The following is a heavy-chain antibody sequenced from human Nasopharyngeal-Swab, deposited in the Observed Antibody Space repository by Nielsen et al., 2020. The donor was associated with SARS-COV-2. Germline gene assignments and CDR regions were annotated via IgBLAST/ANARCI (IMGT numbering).Heavy chain of an antibody. CDR1: GFTFSSYN. Sequence: GESLKISCAASGFTFSSYNMTWVRQAPGKGLEWVSGISSSGAGTYYADSVKGRFTISRDNSKDTLYLQMNSLRLEDTAVYYCAKSPAHSSTWHFDYWGQGTLVTVSS. CDR2: ISSSGAGT. D-gene: IGHD6-19*01. CDR3: AKSPAHSSTWHFDY. J-gene: IGHJ4*02. V-gene: IGHV3-23*01.